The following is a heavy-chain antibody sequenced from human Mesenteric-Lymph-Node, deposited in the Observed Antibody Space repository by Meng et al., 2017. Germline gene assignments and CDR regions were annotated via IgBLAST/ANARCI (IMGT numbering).Heavy chain of an antibody. CDR3: AKVRTATGYYAY. V-gene: IGHV3-23*01. CDR1: GFTFSSYA. J-gene: IGHJ4*02. Sequence: GGSLRLSCAASGFTFSSYAMSWVRQAPGKGLGWVSAISGSGGSTYYADSVKGRFTISRDNSKNTLYLQMNSLRAEDTAVYYCAKVRTATGYYAYWGQGTLVTVSS. D-gene: IGHD3-9*01. CDR2: ISGSGGST.